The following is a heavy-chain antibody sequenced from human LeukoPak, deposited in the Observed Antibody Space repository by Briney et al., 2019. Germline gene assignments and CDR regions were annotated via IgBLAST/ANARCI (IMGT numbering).Heavy chain of an antibody. J-gene: IGHJ4*02. V-gene: IGHV3-74*01. D-gene: IGHD3-3*01. CDR1: GFTFSSHW. Sequence: GGSLRLSCAASGFTFSSHWMHWVRQAPGKGLVWVSRINTDGRTTSYADSVKGRFTISRDNAKNTLYLQMNSLRAEDTAVYYCARVYTFGPDYWGQGTLVTVSS. CDR2: INTDGRTT. CDR3: ARVYTFGPDY.